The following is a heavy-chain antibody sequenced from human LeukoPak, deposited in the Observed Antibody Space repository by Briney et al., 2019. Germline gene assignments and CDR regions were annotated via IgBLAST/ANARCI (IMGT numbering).Heavy chain of an antibody. CDR1: GYTFTNYG. CDR2: ISGYNGNT. Sequence: ASVKVSCKASGYTFTNYGISWVRQAPGQGLEWMGWISGYNGNTNYAQKLQGRVTMTTDTSTSTAYMELRSLGSDDTAVYYCAREVAATLIDYWGQGTLVTGSS. V-gene: IGHV1-18*01. J-gene: IGHJ4*02. CDR3: AREVAATLIDY. D-gene: IGHD2-15*01.